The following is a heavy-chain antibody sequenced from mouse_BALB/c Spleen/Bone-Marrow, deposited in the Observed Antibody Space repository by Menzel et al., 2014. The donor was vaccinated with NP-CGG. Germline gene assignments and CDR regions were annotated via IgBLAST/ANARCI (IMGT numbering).Heavy chain of an antibody. V-gene: IGHV1S29*02. Sequence: EVKLVESGPELVKPGASVKISCKASGYTFTDYKMHWVKLRHGKSLEWIGYIYPYNGVTGYNQKFKSKATLTVDNSSNTAYMQLRSLTSEDSAVYYWAGKAYSDYDYALDFWGQGTSVTVSS. D-gene: IGHD2-4*01. J-gene: IGHJ4*01. CDR1: GYTFTDYK. CDR3: AGKAYSDYDYALDF. CDR2: IYPYNGVT.